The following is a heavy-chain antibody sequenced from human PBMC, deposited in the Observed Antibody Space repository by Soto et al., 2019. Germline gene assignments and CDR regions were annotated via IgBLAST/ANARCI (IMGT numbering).Heavy chain of an antibody. V-gene: IGHV1-69*13. CDR2: IIPIFGTA. Sequence: GASVNVSCKASGGTFSSYSISWVRQAPGQGLEWMGGIIPIFGTANYAQKFQGRVTITADESTSTAYMELSSLRSEDTAVYYCARDTAVAASGWFDPWGQGTLVTVSS. J-gene: IGHJ5*02. CDR1: GGTFSSYS. D-gene: IGHD6-19*01. CDR3: ARDTAVAASGWFDP.